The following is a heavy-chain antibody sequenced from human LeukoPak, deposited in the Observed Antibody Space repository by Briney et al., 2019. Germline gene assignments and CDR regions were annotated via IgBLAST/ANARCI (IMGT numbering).Heavy chain of an antibody. CDR1: GFTFSSYG. J-gene: IGHJ4*02. D-gene: IGHD2-15*01. CDR2: ISYDGRTK. Sequence: GRSLRLSCAAFGFTFSSYGMHWVRQAPGKGLEGVAVISYDGRTKYYVDSVKGRFTISRDNSKNTLSLQMNSLRAEDTAVYYCAKEYCGGRCYEDYFDYWGQGTLVTVSS. CDR3: AKEYCGGRCYEDYFDY. V-gene: IGHV3-30*18.